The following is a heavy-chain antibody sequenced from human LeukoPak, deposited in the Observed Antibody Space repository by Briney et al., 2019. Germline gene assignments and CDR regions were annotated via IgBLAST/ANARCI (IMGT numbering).Heavy chain of an antibody. V-gene: IGHV4-4*07. CDR3: ASFIVGATRVGY. Sequence: SETLSLTCNVSGGSITSYYWSWIRQPAGKGLEWIGRIYSSGSTNYNTSLKSRVTMSVDTSQNQFSLKLSSVTAADTAVYYCASFIVGATRVGYWGQGTLVTVSS. J-gene: IGHJ4*02. CDR1: GGSITSYY. D-gene: IGHD1-26*01. CDR2: IYSSGST.